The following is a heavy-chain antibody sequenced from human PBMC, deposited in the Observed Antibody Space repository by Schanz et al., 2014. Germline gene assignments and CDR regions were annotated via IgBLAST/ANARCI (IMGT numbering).Heavy chain of an antibody. CDR1: GFTFRGHA. CDR3: TRDRGALINHNDALDL. D-gene: IGHD3-16*01. Sequence: QVQLVESGGGVVQPGTSLRLSCAASGFTFRGHAMHWVRQAPGQGLEKVAVTSTDGTKTYYAASVRGRFTISRDNSKDTVYLQMTRLRYEDTAVYYCTRDRGALINHNDALDLWGQGTMVSVSS. V-gene: IGHV3-30*04. CDR2: TSTDGTKT. J-gene: IGHJ3*01.